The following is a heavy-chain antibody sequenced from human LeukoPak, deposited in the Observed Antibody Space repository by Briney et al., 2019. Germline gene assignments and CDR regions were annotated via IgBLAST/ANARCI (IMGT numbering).Heavy chain of an antibody. J-gene: IGHJ4*02. Sequence: SETLSLTCAVYGGSFSGFYWNWIRQSPGKGLEWIGEINHSGSTNYNPSLKSRVTISVDTSKNQFSLELSSVTAADTAVYYCARRGSSTRPIDYWGQGTLVTVSS. CDR3: ARRGSSTRPIDY. D-gene: IGHD2-2*01. V-gene: IGHV4-34*01. CDR2: INHSGST. CDR1: GGSFSGFY.